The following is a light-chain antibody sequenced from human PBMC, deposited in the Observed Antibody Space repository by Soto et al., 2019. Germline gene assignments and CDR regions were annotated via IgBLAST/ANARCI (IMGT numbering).Light chain of an antibody. V-gene: IGKV1-5*03. CDR1: QTISSW. CDR3: QHYNSYSEA. CDR2: KAS. Sequence: DIQMTQSPSTLSGSVGDRVSITCRASQTISSWLSWYQQKRVKAPKLLIYKASTLKSGVPSRFSGSGSGTEFTLTISSLQPDDFATYYCQHYNSYSEAFGQGTKV. J-gene: IGKJ1*01.